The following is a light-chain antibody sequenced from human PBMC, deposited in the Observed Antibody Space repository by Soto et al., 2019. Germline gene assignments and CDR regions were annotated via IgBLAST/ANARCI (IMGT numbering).Light chain of an antibody. CDR3: QSYDSSMSGSRV. J-gene: IGLJ2*01. CDR2: ANN. V-gene: IGLV1-40*01. Sequence: QSVLTQPPSVSGAPGQRVTISCTGNSSNIGAVYDVYWYQQLPGTAPKLLICANNNRPSGVPDQFSGSRSGTSASLAITGLQAEDEADYYCQSYDSSMSGSRVFGGGTKLTVL. CDR1: SSNIGAVYD.